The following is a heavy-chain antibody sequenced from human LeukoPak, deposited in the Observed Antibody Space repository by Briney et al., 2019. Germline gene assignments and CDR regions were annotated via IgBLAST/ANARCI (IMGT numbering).Heavy chain of an antibody. CDR3: AKDGGVVPAANYFDY. CDR2: ISGRGGSI. J-gene: IGHJ4*02. V-gene: IGHV3-23*01. Sequence: QPGGSLRLSCAASGFTFSNYAMSWVRQAPGKGLEWVSGISGRGGSIYYADAVKGRFTISRDNSKNTLYLQMNSLRAEDTAVYYCAKDGGVVPAANYFDYWGQGTLVTVSS. CDR1: GFTFSNYA. D-gene: IGHD2-2*01.